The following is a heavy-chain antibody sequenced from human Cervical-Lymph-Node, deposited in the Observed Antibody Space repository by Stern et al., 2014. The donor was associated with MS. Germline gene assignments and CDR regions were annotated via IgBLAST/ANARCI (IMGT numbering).Heavy chain of an antibody. J-gene: IGHJ4*02. CDR2: IYYGGST. V-gene: IGHV4-59*08. CDR3: ARLAAAGPLDY. Sequence: QVQLQESGPGLVKPSETLSLTCSVSGGSLLTSYWSWIRQPPGKGLEWIGYIYYGGSTHYNPSLKSRLTISLDTSKEQFSLKLSSVTAADTAVYYCARLAAAGPLDYWGQGTLVTVSS. CDR1: GGSLLTSY. D-gene: IGHD6-13*01.